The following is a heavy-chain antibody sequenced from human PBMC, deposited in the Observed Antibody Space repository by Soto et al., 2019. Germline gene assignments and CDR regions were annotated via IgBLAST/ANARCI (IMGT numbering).Heavy chain of an antibody. D-gene: IGHD1-26*01. J-gene: IGHJ6*02. V-gene: IGHV4-34*12. CDR2: IIHSEST. CDR3: ARQRPTDGRWEFANYYGMDV. CDR1: GGSFSAYY. Sequence: SETLSLTCAIYGGSFSAYYWSWVRQPPGKGLEWIGEIIHSESTKYNPSLKSRVTISVDTSKNQFSLKLSSVTAADTSVYYCARQRPTDGRWEFANYYGMDVWGQGTPVTVSS.